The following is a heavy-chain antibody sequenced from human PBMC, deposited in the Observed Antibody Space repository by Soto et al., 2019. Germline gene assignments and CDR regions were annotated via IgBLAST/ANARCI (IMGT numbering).Heavy chain of an antibody. CDR2: IYYSGST. CDR1: GGFISSWY. Sequence: SETLFLTCAVSGGFISSWYWSWIRQPPGKGLEWIGYIYYSGSTDCNPSLKSRVTISVDTSKNQFSLKLSSVTAADTAVYYCARRYGSAIDYWGQGTLVTVSS. D-gene: IGHD1-26*01. V-gene: IGHV4-59*08. CDR3: ARRYGSAIDY. J-gene: IGHJ4*02.